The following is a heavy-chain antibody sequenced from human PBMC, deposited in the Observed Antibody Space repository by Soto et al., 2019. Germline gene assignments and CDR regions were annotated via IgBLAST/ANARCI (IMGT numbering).Heavy chain of an antibody. CDR1: GGSIRSNNW. Sequence: QVQLQESGPGLVKPSGTLSLTCAVSGGSIRSNNWWSWVRQPPGKGLEWIGEIFHSGSTNYNPSLETRVTMSVDRSKNQFSLKLSSVTAADSAVYYCARVFSGSYSDSWGQGTLVTVSS. J-gene: IGHJ4*02. CDR2: IFHSGST. CDR3: ARVFSGSYSDS. D-gene: IGHD1-26*01. V-gene: IGHV4-4*02.